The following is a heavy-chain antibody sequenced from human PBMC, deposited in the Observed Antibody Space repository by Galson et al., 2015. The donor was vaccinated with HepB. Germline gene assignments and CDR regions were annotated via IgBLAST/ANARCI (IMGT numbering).Heavy chain of an antibody. CDR2: IKTDGSEK. CDR3: ARFMLAAGRALEN. CDR1: GFTFSSFW. D-gene: IGHD3-16*01. V-gene: IGHV3-7*03. J-gene: IGHJ4*02. Sequence: SLRLSCATSGFTFSSFWRTWVRQAPGKGLEWVANIKTDGSEKYYADSVKGRFTISRDNAEKSVYLQMNSLRVEDTAVYFCARFMLAAGRALENWGQGTLVTVSS.